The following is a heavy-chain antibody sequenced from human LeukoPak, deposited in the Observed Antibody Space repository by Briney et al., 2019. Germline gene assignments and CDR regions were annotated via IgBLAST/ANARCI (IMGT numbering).Heavy chain of an antibody. CDR3: AKLVGGTTFDY. Sequence: GGSLRLSCAASGFTFSSYEMNWVRQAPGKGLEWVAFIRYDGSNKYYADSVKGRFTISRDNSKNTLYLQMNSLRAEDTAVYYCAKLVGGTTFDYWGQGTLVTVSS. CDR1: GFTFSSYE. CDR2: IRYDGSNK. D-gene: IGHD1-26*01. V-gene: IGHV3-30*02. J-gene: IGHJ4*02.